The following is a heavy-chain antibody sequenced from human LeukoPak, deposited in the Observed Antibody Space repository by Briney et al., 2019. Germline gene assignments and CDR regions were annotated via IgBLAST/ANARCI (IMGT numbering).Heavy chain of an antibody. J-gene: IGHJ4*02. D-gene: IGHD6-13*01. V-gene: IGHV3-66*01. CDR3: ASRPSNSWYR. CDR1: GFTVSRPIY. CDR2: IYSGGST. Sequence: QPGGSLRLSCAASGFTVSRPIYMSWVRQAPGKGLEWVSLIYSGGSTYYADSVKGRFTISRDNSENTLYLQMNSLRAEDTAVYYCASRPSNSWYRWGQGTLVTVSS.